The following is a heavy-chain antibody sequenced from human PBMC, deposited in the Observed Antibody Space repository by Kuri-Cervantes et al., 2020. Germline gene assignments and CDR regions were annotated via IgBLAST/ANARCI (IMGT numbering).Heavy chain of an antibody. D-gene: IGHD3-16*01. Sequence: GESLKISCAASGFTFSSYAMHWVRQAPGKGLEWVAVISYDGSNKYYADSVKGRFTISRDNSKNTLYLQMNSLRAEDTAVYYCAKSLGVVPDAVDYWGQGILVTVSS. J-gene: IGHJ4*02. V-gene: IGHV3-30-3*02. CDR1: GFTFSSYA. CDR2: ISYDGSNK. CDR3: AKSLGVVPDAVDY.